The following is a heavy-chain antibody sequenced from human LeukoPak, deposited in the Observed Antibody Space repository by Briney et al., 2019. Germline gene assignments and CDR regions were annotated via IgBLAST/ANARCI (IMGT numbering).Heavy chain of an antibody. CDR3: AREKGGILWFGELL. V-gene: IGHV3-7*01. CDR1: GFMFSESW. D-gene: IGHD3-10*01. CDR2: IKHDRDEK. Sequence: PGGSLRLSCVASGFMFSESWMNWVRQAPGKGLEGVANIKHDRDEKHYADSVKGRFTISRDNAKNTLYLQMDRLRVDDTAVYYCAREKGGILWFGELLGGQGTLVTVSS. J-gene: IGHJ4*02.